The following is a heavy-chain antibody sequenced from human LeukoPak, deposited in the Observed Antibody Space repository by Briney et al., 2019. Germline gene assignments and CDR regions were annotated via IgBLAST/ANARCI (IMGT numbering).Heavy chain of an antibody. Sequence: GESLKISCKGSGYGFTSYWIGWVRQMPGKGLEWMGIIYPGDSDTRYSPSFQGQVTISADKSISTAYLQWSSLKASDTAMYYCARQMGYYGSGSYSDYWGQGTLVTVSS. CDR2: IYPGDSDT. V-gene: IGHV5-51*01. CDR3: ARQMGYYGSGSYSDY. CDR1: GYGFTSYW. D-gene: IGHD3-10*01. J-gene: IGHJ4*02.